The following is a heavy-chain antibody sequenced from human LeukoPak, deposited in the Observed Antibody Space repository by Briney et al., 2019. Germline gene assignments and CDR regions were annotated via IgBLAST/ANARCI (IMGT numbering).Heavy chain of an antibody. CDR2: IRYDGSIK. D-gene: IGHD4-17*01. J-gene: IGHJ6*03. CDR3: AKDSVKVTTVRRVPHYMDV. V-gene: IGHV3-30*02. Sequence: GGSLRLSCAASGFTFSNYGIHWVRQAPGKGLEWVAFIRYDGSIKYYADSVKGRFTISRDNSKNTLYLQMNSLRAEDTAVYYSAKDSVKVTTVRRVPHYMDVWGKGTTVTISS. CDR1: GFTFSNYG.